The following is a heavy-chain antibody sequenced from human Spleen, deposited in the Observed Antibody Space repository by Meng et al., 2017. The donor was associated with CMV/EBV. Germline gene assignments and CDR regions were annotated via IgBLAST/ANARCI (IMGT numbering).Heavy chain of an antibody. D-gene: IGHD6-6*01. V-gene: IGHV3-11*04. Sequence: GESLKISCAASGFTFSDYYMSWIRQAPGKGLEWVSYISSSGSTIYYADSVKGRFTISRDNAKNSLYLQMNSLRPEDTAVYYCARDPEFSSFDYWGQGTLVTVSS. CDR3: ARDPEFSSFDY. CDR1: GFTFSDYY. J-gene: IGHJ4*02. CDR2: ISSSGSTI.